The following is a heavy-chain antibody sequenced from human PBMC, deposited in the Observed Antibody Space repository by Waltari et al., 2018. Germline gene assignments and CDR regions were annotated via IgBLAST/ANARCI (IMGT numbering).Heavy chain of an antibody. CDR2: ISYDGSNK. J-gene: IGHJ4*02. CDR3: APRYVY. V-gene: IGHV3-30-3*01. Sequence: QVQLVESGGGVVQPGRSLRLSCAASGFTFSSYAMHWVRQAPGKGLEWVAVISYDGSNKYYTDSVKGRFTISRDNSKNTLYLQMNSLRAEDTAVYYCAPRYVYWGQGTLVTVSS. D-gene: IGHD3-16*01. CDR1: GFTFSSYA.